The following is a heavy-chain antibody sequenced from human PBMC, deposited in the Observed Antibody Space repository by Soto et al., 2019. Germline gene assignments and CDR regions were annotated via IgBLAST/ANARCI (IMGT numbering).Heavy chain of an antibody. CDR3: ARDGATTGSVYLDY. J-gene: IGHJ4*02. D-gene: IGHD1-1*01. CDR1: GGSVSGYF. CDR2: ISYSGST. V-gene: IGHV4-59*02. Sequence: QVQLQESGPGLVKPSETLSLTCTVSGGSVSGYFWTWFRQPPGKGLEWIGYISYSGSTNYNSSLKSRVTMAVDTSRNQFSLRLTSVSAADTAVYYCARDGATTGSVYLDYWGQGTLVTVSS.